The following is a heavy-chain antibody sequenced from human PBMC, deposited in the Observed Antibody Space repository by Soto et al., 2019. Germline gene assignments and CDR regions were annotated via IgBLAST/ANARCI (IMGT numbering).Heavy chain of an antibody. D-gene: IGHD3-22*01. J-gene: IGHJ6*02. CDR3: ARWQYYDSSGTYYYYGMDV. CDR2: IYHSGST. V-gene: IGHV4-4*02. Sequence: SETLSLTCAVSGGSISSSNWWSWVRQPPGKGLEWIGEIYHSGSTNYNPSLKSRVTISVDKSKNQFSRKLSSVTAADTAVYYCARWQYYDSSGTYYYYGMDVWGQGTTVTVSS. CDR1: GGSISSSNW.